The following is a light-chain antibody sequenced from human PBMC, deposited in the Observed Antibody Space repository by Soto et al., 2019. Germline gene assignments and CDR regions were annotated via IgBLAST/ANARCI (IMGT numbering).Light chain of an antibody. V-gene: IGKV1-5*03. CDR2: KAS. J-gene: IGKJ5*01. CDR1: QNIGRF. CDR3: QQYNNWPRT. Sequence: DIQMTQSPSSLSASVGDRVTITCRASQNIGRFLNWHQQKPGKAPKLLIYKASSLESGVPSRFSGSGSGTEFTLTISSLQSEDFAIYSCQQYNNWPRTFGQGTRLEIK.